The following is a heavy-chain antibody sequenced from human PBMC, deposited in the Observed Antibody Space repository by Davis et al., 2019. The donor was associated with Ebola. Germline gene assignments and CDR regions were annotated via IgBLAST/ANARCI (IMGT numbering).Heavy chain of an antibody. J-gene: IGHJ6*04. CDR3: ARSGLSFGVVKYHYGMDA. CDR1: GFTFNSYA. D-gene: IGHD3-3*01. Sequence: GESLKISCAASGFTFNSYAMSWVRQAPGKGLEWVSAISGRGDNTYYADSVKGRFTISRDNSKKTMYLQMNSLRGEDTAVYYCARSGLSFGVVKYHYGMDAWGKGTTVTVSS. V-gene: IGHV3-23*01. CDR2: ISGRGDNT.